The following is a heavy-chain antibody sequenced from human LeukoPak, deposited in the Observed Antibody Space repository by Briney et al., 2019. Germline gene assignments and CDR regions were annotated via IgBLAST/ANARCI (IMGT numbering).Heavy chain of an antibody. CDR3: ARASPNLEYSGPQWGGYYYYMDV. Sequence: PGGSLRLSCAASGFTFDDYGMSWVRQAPGKGLEWVSGINWNGGSTGYADSVKGRFTISRDNAKNSLYLQMNSLRAEDTALYYCARASPNLEYSGPQWGGYYYYMDVWGKGTTVTVSS. CDR1: GFTFDDYG. J-gene: IGHJ6*03. V-gene: IGHV3-20*04. CDR2: INWNGGST. D-gene: IGHD6-19*01.